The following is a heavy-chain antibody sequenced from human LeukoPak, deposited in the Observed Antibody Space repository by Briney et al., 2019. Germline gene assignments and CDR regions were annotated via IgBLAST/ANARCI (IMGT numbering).Heavy chain of an antibody. D-gene: IGHD2-2*01. CDR2: ISSSSSYI. V-gene: IGHV3-21*04. J-gene: IGHJ1*01. CDR3: ARVPCSSTSCYYEH. CDR1: GFTFSSYS. Sequence: PGGSLRLSCAASGFTFSSYSMNWVRQAPGKGLEWVSSISSSSSYIYYADSVKGRFTISRDNAKNSLYLQMNSLRAEDTAVYYCARVPCSSTSCYYEHWGQGTLVTVSS.